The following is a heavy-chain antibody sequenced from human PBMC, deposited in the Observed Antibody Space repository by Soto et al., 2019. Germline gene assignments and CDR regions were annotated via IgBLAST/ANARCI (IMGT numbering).Heavy chain of an antibody. Sequence: ASVKVSCKVSGYTLTELSMHWVRQAPGKGLEWMGGFDPEDGETIYAQKFQGRVTMTADTSTDTAYMELSSLTSEDTAVYYCARDNGLCFIHGPACWDSWGQGTLVTVSS. D-gene: IGHD2-8*01. CDR2: FDPEDGET. V-gene: IGHV1-24*01. J-gene: IGHJ4*02. CDR3: ARDNGLCFIHGPACWDS. CDR1: GYTLTELS.